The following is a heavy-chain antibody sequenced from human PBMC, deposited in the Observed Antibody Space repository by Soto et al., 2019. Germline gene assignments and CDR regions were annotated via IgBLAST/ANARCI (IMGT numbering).Heavy chain of an antibody. J-gene: IGHJ4*02. D-gene: IGHD3-9*01. V-gene: IGHV3-23*01. CDR2: ISGSGGST. Sequence: LGGSLRLSCAASGFTFSSYAMSWVRQAPGKGLEWVSAISGSGGSTYYADSVKGRSTISRDNSKNTLYLQMNSLRAEDTAVYYCARSRADGRYAFDYWGQGTLVNVSS. CDR1: GFTFSSYA. CDR3: ARSRADGRYAFDY.